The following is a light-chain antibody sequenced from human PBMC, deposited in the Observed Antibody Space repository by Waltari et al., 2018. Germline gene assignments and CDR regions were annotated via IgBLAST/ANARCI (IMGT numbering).Light chain of an antibody. CDR2: GAS. CDR3: QHYVRLPAT. Sequence: IVLTQSPGPLSLSPGERATLSCRARQSVSRSLAWYQQKPGQAPKLLIYGASTRATGIPDRFTGSGSGTDFSLTISSLEPEDFAIYFCQHYVRLPATFGQGTKVEIK. CDR1: QSVSRS. V-gene: IGKV3-20*01. J-gene: IGKJ1*01.